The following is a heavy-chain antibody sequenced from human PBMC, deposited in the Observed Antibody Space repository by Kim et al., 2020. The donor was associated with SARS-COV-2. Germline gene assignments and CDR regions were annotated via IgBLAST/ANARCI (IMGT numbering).Heavy chain of an antibody. V-gene: IGHV3-9*01. CDR2: TSWNSGSI. Sequence: GGSLRLSCAASGFTFDDYAMHWVRQAPGKGLEWVSGTSWNSGSIGYADSVKGRFTISRDNAKNSLYLQMNSLRAEDTALYYCAKGSGAHWGSDYFDYLG. CDR1: GFTFDDYA. J-gene: IGHJ4*01. CDR3: AKGSGAHWGSDYFDY. D-gene: IGHD3-16*01.